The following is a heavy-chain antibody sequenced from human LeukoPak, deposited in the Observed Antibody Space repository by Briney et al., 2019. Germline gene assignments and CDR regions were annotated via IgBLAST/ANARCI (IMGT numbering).Heavy chain of an antibody. CDR1: GGSFSGYY. D-gene: IGHD1-26*01. Sequence: SETLSPTCAVYGGSFSGYYWSRIRQPAGKGLEWIGRIYTSGSTNYNPSLKSRVTMSVDTSENQFSLKVSSVTAADTAVYFCARERYYHYYGMDVWGQGTTVTVSS. CDR3: ARERYYHYYGMDV. CDR2: IYTSGST. J-gene: IGHJ6*02. V-gene: IGHV4-59*10.